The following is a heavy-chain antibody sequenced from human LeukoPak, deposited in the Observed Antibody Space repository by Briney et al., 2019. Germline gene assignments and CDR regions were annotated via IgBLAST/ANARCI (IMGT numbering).Heavy chain of an antibody. D-gene: IGHD6-6*01. V-gene: IGHV1-46*01. CDR3: AGALEQLVPDY. Sequence: ASVKVSCKASGYTFTSYYMHWVRQAPGQGLEWMGIINPSGGSTSYAQKFQGRVTMTRDTSTSTVYMELSSLRSEDTAVYYCAGALEQLVPDYWGQGTLVTVSS. CDR1: GYTFTSYY. J-gene: IGHJ4*02. CDR2: INPSGGST.